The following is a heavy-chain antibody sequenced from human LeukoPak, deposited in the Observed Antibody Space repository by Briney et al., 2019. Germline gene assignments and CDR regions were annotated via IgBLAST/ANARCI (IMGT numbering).Heavy chain of an antibody. CDR3: AHQGPATYDYGDF. J-gene: IGHJ4*02. V-gene: IGHV4-34*01. CDR1: GGSFSGYY. CDR2: INHSGST. Sequence: PSETLSLTCAVYGGSFSGYYWSWIRQPPGKGLEWIGEINHSGSTNYNPSLKSRVTISVDTSKNQFSLKLSSVTAADTAVYYWAHQGPATYDYGDFGGQGTLVTVSS. D-gene: IGHD4-17*01.